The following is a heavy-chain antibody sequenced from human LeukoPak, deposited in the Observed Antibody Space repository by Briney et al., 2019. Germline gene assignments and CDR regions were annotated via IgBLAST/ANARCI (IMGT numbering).Heavy chain of an antibody. V-gene: IGHV4-59*01. J-gene: IGHJ4*02. CDR2: IYYSGSA. D-gene: IGHD5-24*01. CDR1: GGSISNSY. Sequence: SETLSLTCTVSGGSISNSYWSWIQQPPGKGLEWIGYIYYSGSADYNPSLRSRVTISVDTFKNQFSLKLSSVTAADTAVYYCARGRRERDYWGQGTLVTVSS. CDR3: ARGRRERDY.